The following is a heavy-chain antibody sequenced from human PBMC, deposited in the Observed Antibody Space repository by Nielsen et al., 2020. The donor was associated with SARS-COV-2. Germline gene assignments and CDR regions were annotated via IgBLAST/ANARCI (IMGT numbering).Heavy chain of an antibody. V-gene: IGHV3-73*01. CDR3: TRVNPTSGSWFDAFDI. CDR2: IRSKTNDYAT. J-gene: IGHJ3*02. D-gene: IGHD1-26*01. CDR1: GFSFSDSS. Sequence: GGSLRLSCAASGFSFSDSSMHWDRQASGKGLEWLGRIRSKTNDYATEYPASLKGRFIISRDDSKNTAYLLMNSLKIDDTAMYYCTRVNPTSGSWFDAFDIWGQGTPVTVSS.